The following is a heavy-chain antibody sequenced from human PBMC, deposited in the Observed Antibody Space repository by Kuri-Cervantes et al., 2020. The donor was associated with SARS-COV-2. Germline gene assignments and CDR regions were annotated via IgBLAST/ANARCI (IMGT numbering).Heavy chain of an antibody. Sequence: SQTLSLTCAVYGGSFSGYYWSWIRQPPGKGLEWIGEINHSGSTNYNPSLKSRVTISVDTSKNQFSLKLSSVTAADTAVYYCARVFYYDSSGYYPHYYYYMDVWGKGTTVTVSS. CDR2: INHSGST. V-gene: IGHV4-34*01. CDR1: GGSFSGYY. J-gene: IGHJ6*03. D-gene: IGHD3-22*01. CDR3: ARVFYYDSSGYYPHYYYYMDV.